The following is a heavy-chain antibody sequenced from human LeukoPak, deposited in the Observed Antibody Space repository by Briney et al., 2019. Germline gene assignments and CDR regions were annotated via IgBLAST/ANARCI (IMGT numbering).Heavy chain of an antibody. CDR2: MKEDGSEI. D-gene: IGHD3-10*01. Sequence: PSETLSLTCTVSGGSISSGGYYWSWVRQAPGKGLEWVANMKEDGSEIYYVDSVKGRFTISRDNAKNSLYLQMNSLRAEDTAVYYCASGSYYLLAGIDAFDIWGQGTMVTVSS. J-gene: IGHJ3*02. V-gene: IGHV3-7*01. CDR1: GGSISSGGYY. CDR3: ASGSYYLLAGIDAFDI.